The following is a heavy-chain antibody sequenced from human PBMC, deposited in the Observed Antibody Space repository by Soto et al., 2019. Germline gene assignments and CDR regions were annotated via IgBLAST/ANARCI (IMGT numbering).Heavy chain of an antibody. Sequence: SETLSLTCSVSGGSISSYYWSWIRQPPGKGLEWIGYIYYSGSTNYNPSLKSRVTISVDTSKNQFSLKLSSVTAADTAVYYCARVGYYDSSGYYYPVNWFDPWGQGTLVTVSS. CDR3: ARVGYYDSSGYYYPVNWFDP. J-gene: IGHJ5*02. D-gene: IGHD3-22*01. CDR2: IYYSGST. V-gene: IGHV4-59*01. CDR1: GGSISSYY.